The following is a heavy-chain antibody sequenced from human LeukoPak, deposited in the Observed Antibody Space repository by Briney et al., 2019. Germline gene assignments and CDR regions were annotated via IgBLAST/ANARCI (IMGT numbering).Heavy chain of an antibody. V-gene: IGHV4-39*01. CDR3: ARHEEYSSSSDAFDI. Sequence: SETRSPTCTVSGGSISSSSYYWGWIRQPPGKGLEWIGIIYYSGSTYYNPSLKSRVTISVDTSKNQFSLKLSSVTAADTTVYYCARHEEYSSSSDAFDIWGKGTMVTVSS. CDR1: GGSISSSSYY. D-gene: IGHD6-6*01. J-gene: IGHJ3*02. CDR2: IYYSGST.